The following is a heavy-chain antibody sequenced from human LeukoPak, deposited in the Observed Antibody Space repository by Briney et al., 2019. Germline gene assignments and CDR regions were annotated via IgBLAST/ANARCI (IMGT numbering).Heavy chain of an antibody. D-gene: IGHD3-10*01. J-gene: IGHJ4*02. V-gene: IGHV3-23*01. CDR1: GFTFRRYA. CDR3: AKPPYGSGSYHPTYFDY. Sequence: GGSLRLSRAASGFTFRRYAMSGVRPAPGKGREWVSALRGSGGRTYSADSVKGRFTISRENSKTTLYLQMNSLRAEDTAVYYCAKPPYGSGSYHPTYFDYWGQGTLVTVSS. CDR2: LRGSGGRT.